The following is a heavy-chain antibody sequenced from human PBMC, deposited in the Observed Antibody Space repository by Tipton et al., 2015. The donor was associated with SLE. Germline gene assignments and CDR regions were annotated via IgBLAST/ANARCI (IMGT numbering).Heavy chain of an antibody. CDR3: ARGEAYCGGDCSFDY. Sequence: SLRLSCAASGFTFSNYWMSWVRQAPGKGLEWVANIEQEGSEKYYVDSVKGRFTISRDNAKNSLYLQMNSLRAEDTAVYYCARGEAYCGGDCSFDYWGQGTLVIVSS. J-gene: IGHJ4*02. CDR2: IEQEGSEK. D-gene: IGHD2-21*01. CDR1: GFTFSNYW. V-gene: IGHV3-7*01.